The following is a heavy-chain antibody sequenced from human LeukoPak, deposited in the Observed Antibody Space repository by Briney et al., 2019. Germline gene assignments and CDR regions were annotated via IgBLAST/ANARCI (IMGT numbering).Heavy chain of an antibody. V-gene: IGHV4-34*01. Sequence: SETLSLTCAVYGGSFSGYYWSWIRQPPGKGLEWIGEINHSGSTNYNPSLKSRVTISVDTSKNQFSLKLSSVTAADTAVYYCARGEMATIRGGGYFDYWGQGTLVTVSS. CDR2: INHSGST. CDR3: ARGEMATIRGGGYFDY. D-gene: IGHD5-24*01. J-gene: IGHJ4*02. CDR1: GGSFSGYY.